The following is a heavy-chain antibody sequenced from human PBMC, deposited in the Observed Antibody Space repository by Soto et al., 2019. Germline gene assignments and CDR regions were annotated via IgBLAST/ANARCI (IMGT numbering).Heavy chain of an antibody. Sequence: SETLSLTCTVSGGSISSGGYYWSWIRQHPGKGLEWIGYIYYSGSTYYNPSLKSRDTISVDTSKNQCSLKLSSVTAAVTAVYYCARELVTETYYFDYWGQGTLVTVSS. J-gene: IGHJ4*02. CDR1: GGSISSGGYY. CDR2: IYYSGST. CDR3: ARELVTETYYFDY. V-gene: IGHV4-31*03. D-gene: IGHD3-16*02.